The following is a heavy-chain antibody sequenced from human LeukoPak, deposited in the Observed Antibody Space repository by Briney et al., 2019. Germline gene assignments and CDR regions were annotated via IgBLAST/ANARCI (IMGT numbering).Heavy chain of an antibody. CDR1: GWSFSGYY. CDR3: ARVLRDSGYTGYAHGFDI. CDR2: INHSGST. D-gene: IGHD5-12*01. V-gene: IGHV4-34*01. J-gene: IGHJ3*02. Sequence: SETLSLTCAVYGWSFSGYYWSWIRQPPGKGLEWIGEINHSGSTNYNPSLKIRVSISVDTSKYQFSLKLSSVTAADTAVYYCARVLRDSGYTGYAHGFDIWGQGTMVTVSS.